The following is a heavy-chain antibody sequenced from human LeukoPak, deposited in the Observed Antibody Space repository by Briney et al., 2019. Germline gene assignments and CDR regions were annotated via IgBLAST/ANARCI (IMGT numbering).Heavy chain of an antibody. Sequence: ASVKVSCKASGYTFTGYYMHWVRQAPGQGLEWMGWINPDSGGTNYAQNFQGRVTMTRDTSISTAYMELSRLRSDDTAVYYCARDRQRTKGSPDAFDIWGQGTMVTVSS. CDR1: GYTFTGYY. D-gene: IGHD2-8*01. CDR3: ARDRQRTKGSPDAFDI. J-gene: IGHJ3*02. CDR2: INPDSGGT. V-gene: IGHV1-2*02.